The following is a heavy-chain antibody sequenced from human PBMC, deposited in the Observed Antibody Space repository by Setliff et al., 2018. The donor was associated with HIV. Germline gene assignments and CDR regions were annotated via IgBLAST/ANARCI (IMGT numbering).Heavy chain of an antibody. CDR3: ARMGESPPHSSSWYY. J-gene: IGHJ4*02. CDR1: GDTFRSRA. V-gene: IGHV1-18*01. D-gene: IGHD6-13*01. CDR2: SSGYNENT. Sequence: GASVKVSCKASGDTFRSRAFNWVRQAPGQGLEWMGWSSGYNENTKYAKNLQGRVTMTRDTFITTAYMELSSLRSDDTAVYYCARMGESPPHSSSWYYWGQGTLVTVSS.